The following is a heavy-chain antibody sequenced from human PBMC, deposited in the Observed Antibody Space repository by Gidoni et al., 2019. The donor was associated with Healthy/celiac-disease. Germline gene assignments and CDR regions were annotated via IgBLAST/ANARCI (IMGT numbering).Heavy chain of an antibody. CDR3: SKVVLLYYYYYGMDV. J-gene: IGHJ6*02. CDR1: GFTFDDYA. Sequence: EVQLVESGGGLVQPGRSLRLSCAASGFTFDDYAMHWVRQAPGKGLEWVSGSSWNSGSIGYADSLKSRFIISRDNAKNTLYLQMNSLRAEDTAFYYCSKVVLLYYYYYGMDVWGQGTTVTVSS. CDR2: SSWNSGSI. D-gene: IGHD2-15*01. V-gene: IGHV3-9*01.